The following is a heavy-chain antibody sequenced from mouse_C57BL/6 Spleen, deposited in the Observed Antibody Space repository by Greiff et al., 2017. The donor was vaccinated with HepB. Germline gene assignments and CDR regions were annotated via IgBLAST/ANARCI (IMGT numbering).Heavy chain of an antibody. CDR2: IWSGGST. V-gene: IGHV2-2*01. Sequence: VHLVESGPGLVQPSQSLSITCTVSGFSLTSYGVHWVRQSPGKGLEWLGVIWSGGSTDYNAAFISRLSISKDNSKSQVFFKMNSLQADDTAIYYCARKRGAYYYGSSLYAMDYWGQGTSVTVSS. D-gene: IGHD1-1*01. CDR3: ARKRGAYYYGSSLYAMDY. CDR1: GFSLTSYG. J-gene: IGHJ4*01.